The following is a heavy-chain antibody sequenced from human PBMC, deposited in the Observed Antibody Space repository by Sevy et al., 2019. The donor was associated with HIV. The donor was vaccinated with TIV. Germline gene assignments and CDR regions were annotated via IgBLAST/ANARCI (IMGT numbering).Heavy chain of an antibody. V-gene: IGHV1-8*01. CDR1: GYTFTSYD. CDR3: ARGRLTMVRGVQNAFDI. Sequence: ASVKVSCKASGYTFTSYDINWVRQATGQGLEWMGWMNPNSGNTGYAQKFQGRVTMTRNTSISTAYMELSSLRSEDTAVYYCARGRLTMVRGVQNAFDIWGQGTMVTVSS. J-gene: IGHJ3*02. CDR2: MNPNSGNT. D-gene: IGHD3-10*01.